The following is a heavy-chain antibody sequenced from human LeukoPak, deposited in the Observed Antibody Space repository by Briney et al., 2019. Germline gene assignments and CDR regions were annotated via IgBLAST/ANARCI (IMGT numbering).Heavy chain of an antibody. CDR3: HVGLYDILTGYFTNWFDP. Sequence: GGSLRLSYSASGFTFSSYAMHWVRQAPGKGLEYVSAISSNGGSTYYADSVKGRFTISRDNSKNTLYLQMSSLRAEDTAVYYCHVGLYDILTGYFTNWFDPWGQGTLVTVSS. V-gene: IGHV3-64D*06. CDR1: GFTFSSYA. J-gene: IGHJ5*02. D-gene: IGHD3-9*01. CDR2: ISSNGGST.